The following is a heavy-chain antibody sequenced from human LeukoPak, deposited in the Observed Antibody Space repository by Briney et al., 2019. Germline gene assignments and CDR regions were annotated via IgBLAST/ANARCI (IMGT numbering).Heavy chain of an antibody. CDR3: ARVNRNDYDSSGYYSSYYYYYMDV. J-gene: IGHJ6*03. V-gene: IGHV4-4*07. Sequence: SETLSLTCTVSGGSISSYYWSWIRQPAGKGLEWIGRIYTSGSTNYNPSLKSRVTMSVDTSKNQFSLKLRSVTAADTAVYYCARVNRNDYDSSGYYSSYYYYYMDVWGKGTTVTVSS. CDR1: GGSISSYY. D-gene: IGHD3-22*01. CDR2: IYTSGST.